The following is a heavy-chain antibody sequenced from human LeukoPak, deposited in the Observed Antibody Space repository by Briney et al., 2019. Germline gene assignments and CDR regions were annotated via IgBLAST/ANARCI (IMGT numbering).Heavy chain of an antibody. V-gene: IGHV3-13*01. J-gene: IGHJ2*01. Sequence: PGGSLRLSCAASGFTFSSYDMHWVRQATGKGLEWVSAIGTAGDTYYPGSVKGRFTISRENAKNSLYLQMNSLRAGDTAVYYCARVMYYYDSSGYYHYWYFDLWGRGTLVTVSS. D-gene: IGHD3-22*01. CDR1: GFTFSSYD. CDR3: ARVMYYYDSSGYYHYWYFDL. CDR2: IGTAGDT.